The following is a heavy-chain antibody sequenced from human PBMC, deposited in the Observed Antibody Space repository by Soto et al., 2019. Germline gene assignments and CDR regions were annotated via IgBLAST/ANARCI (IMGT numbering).Heavy chain of an antibody. CDR3: ARSYDFWSGYRNDY. V-gene: IGHV3-21*01. CDR1: GFTFSSYS. Sequence: GGSLRLSCAASGFTFSSYSMNWVRQAPGKGLEWVSSISSSSSYIYYAESVKSRFTISRDNAKNSLYLQMNSLRAEDTTVYYCARSYDFWSGYRNDYWGQGTLVTVSS. CDR2: ISSSSSYI. D-gene: IGHD3-3*01. J-gene: IGHJ4*02.